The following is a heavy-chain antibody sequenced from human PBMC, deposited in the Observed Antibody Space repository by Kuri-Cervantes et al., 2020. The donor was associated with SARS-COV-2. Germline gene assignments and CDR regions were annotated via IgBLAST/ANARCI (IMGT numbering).Heavy chain of an antibody. CDR2: FDPEDGET. Sequence: ASVKVSCKVSGYTLTELSMHWVRQAPGKGLEWMGGFDPEDGETIYAQKFQGRVTMTEDTSTDTAYMELSSLRSEDTAVYYCARESGKGDYDFWSGYGTRRGYYMDVWGKGTTVTVSS. CDR1: GYTLTELS. D-gene: IGHD3-3*01. V-gene: IGHV1-24*01. CDR3: ARESGKGDYDFWSGYGTRRGYYMDV. J-gene: IGHJ6*03.